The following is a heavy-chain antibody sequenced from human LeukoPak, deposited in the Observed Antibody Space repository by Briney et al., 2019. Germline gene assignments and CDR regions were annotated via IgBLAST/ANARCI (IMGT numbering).Heavy chain of an antibody. V-gene: IGHV4-34*01. CDR3: ASSRRGYCSSTSCLGAFDY. Sequence: SETLSLTCAVYGGSFSGYYWSWIRQPPGKGLEWIGEINHSGSTNYNPSLKSRVTISVDTSKNQFSLKLSSVTAADTAVYYCASSRRGYCSSTSCLGAFDYWGQGTLVTVSS. CDR2: INHSGST. CDR1: GGSFSGYY. D-gene: IGHD2-2*01. J-gene: IGHJ4*02.